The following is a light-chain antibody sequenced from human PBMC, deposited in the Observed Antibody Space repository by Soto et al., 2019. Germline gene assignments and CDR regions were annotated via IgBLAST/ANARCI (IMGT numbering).Light chain of an antibody. V-gene: IGKV3-20*01. Sequence: EIVLTQSPGTLSLSPGERATLSCRASQTVSNNYLAWFQQKPGQAPRVVINGASNRATGIPDRFSGSGSGTDFTLTISRLEPEDSAVYYCQQYGSSPLTFGGGTKVEIK. J-gene: IGKJ4*01. CDR3: QQYGSSPLT. CDR1: QTVSNNY. CDR2: GAS.